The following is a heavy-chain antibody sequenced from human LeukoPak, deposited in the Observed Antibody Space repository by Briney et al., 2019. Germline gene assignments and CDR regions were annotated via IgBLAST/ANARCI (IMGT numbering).Heavy chain of an antibody. CDR2: INPNSGDT. V-gene: IGHV1-2*02. D-gene: IGHD6-13*01. CDR3: ARRLSTWSEGWFAP. J-gene: IGHJ5*02. CDR1: GYTFTAYY. Sequence: GASVKVSCKASGYTFTAYYIHWVRQAPGQGREWMGWINPNSGDTNYAQKFQGRVTMTRDTSITTAYMDLTSLTSDDTAVYYCARRLSTWSEGWFAPWGQGTLVTVSS.